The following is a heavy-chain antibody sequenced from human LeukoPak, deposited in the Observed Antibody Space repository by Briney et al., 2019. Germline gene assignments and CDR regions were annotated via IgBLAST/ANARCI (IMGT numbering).Heavy chain of an antibody. V-gene: IGHV1-2*02. Sequence: ASVKVSCKASGYTFTGYYTHWVRQAPGQGLEWMGWINPNSGGTNYAQKFQGRVTMTRDTSISTAYMELSRLRSDDTAVYYCARDGPYCSGGSCYSRKDSNWFDPWGQGTLVTVSS. J-gene: IGHJ5*02. D-gene: IGHD2-15*01. CDR3: ARDGPYCSGGSCYSRKDSNWFDP. CDR1: GYTFTGYY. CDR2: INPNSGGT.